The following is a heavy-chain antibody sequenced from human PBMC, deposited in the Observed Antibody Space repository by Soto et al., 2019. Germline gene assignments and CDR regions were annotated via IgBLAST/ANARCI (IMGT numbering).Heavy chain of an antibody. Sequence: PGGSLRLPCAASGFTFSKAWMSWVRQAPGKGLEWVSAISGSGVSTYYADSVKGRFTISRDNSKNTLYLQMNSLRAEDTAVYYCAKSPGMYYYDSSGYYHYDYWGQGTLVTVSS. CDR3: AKSPGMYYYDSSGYYHYDY. V-gene: IGHV3-23*01. D-gene: IGHD3-22*01. J-gene: IGHJ4*02. CDR2: ISGSGVST. CDR1: GFTFSKAW.